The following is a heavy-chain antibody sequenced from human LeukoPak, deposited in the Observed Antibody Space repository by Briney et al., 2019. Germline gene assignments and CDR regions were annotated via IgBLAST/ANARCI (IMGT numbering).Heavy chain of an antibody. J-gene: IGHJ6*03. CDR3: ARLIGDYYYYYYMDV. CDR2: IYTSGST. CDR1: GGSISSYY. Sequence: SETLSLTCTVSGGSISSYYWSWIWQPAGKGLEWIGRIYTSGSTNYNPSLKSRVTMSVDTSKNQFSLKLSSVTAADTAVYYCARLIGDYYYYYYMDVWGKGTTVTVSS. D-gene: IGHD3-16*01. V-gene: IGHV4-4*07.